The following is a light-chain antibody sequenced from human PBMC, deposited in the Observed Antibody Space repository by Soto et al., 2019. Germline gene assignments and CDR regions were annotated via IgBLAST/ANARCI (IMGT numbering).Light chain of an antibody. V-gene: IGKV1-5*01. CDR2: DAS. CDR3: QQYNCYPLT. J-gene: IGKJ4*01. CDR1: QSINSR. Sequence: IQMTQSPSTLSASVGDRGTITCRASQSINSRLAWYQQKPGKAPKFLIYDASSLESGVPSRFGGSGSGTEFTLTISSLQPDDFATYYCQQYNCYPLTFGGGTKV.